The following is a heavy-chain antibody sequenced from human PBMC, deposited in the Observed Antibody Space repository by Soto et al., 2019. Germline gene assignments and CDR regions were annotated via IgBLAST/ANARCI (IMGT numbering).Heavy chain of an antibody. CDR2: ISGSGGST. D-gene: IGHD3-10*01. J-gene: IGHJ4*02. CDR3: AKDLGELALDY. V-gene: IGHV3-23*01. CDR1: GFTFSTYA. Sequence: EVQLLESGGRLVQPGGSLRLSCAASGFTFSTYAMSWVRQAPGKGLEWVSAISGSGGSTYYADSVKGRFTISRDNSKNKLYLQMNSLRAGDTDVYYCAKDLGELALDYWGQGTLVTVSS.